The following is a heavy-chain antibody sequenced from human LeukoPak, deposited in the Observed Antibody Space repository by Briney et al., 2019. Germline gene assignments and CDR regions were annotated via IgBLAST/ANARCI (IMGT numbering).Heavy chain of an antibody. CDR2: IIPIFGTA. CDR1: GGTFSSYA. Sequence: GASVRVSCKASGGTFSSYAISWVRQAPGQELEWMGGIIPIFGTANYAQKFQGRVTITADESTSTAYMELSSLRSEDTAVYYCASGPLYSYFDYWGQGTLVTVSS. J-gene: IGHJ4*02. CDR3: ASGPLYSYFDY. V-gene: IGHV1-69*01. D-gene: IGHD4-11*01.